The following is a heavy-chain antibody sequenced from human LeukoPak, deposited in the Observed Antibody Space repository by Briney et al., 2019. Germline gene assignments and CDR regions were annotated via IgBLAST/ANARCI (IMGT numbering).Heavy chain of an antibody. D-gene: IGHD1-1*01. J-gene: IGHJ4*02. CDR2: INPNSGGA. Sequence: ASVKVSCKASGYTFTDFYIHWVRQAPGQGLEWMGWINPNSGGAAYVQKFQGRITMTRDTSISTVYMEMSRLTSDDTAVYYCARLREDINWYFDYWGQGTLVAVSS. CDR1: GYTFTDFY. V-gene: IGHV1-2*02. CDR3: ARLREDINWYFDY.